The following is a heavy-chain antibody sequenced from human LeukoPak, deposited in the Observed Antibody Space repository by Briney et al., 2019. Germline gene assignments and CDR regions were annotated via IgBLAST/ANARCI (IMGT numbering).Heavy chain of an antibody. D-gene: IGHD6-19*01. CDR2: ISSSSSYI. CDR3: AKRVGVAVPGPGDH. CDR1: GFTFSSYS. Sequence: GGSLRLSCAASGFTFSSYSMNWVRQAPGKGLEWVSSISSSSSYIYYADSVKGRFTISRDNSKNTLYLQMNSLRPEDTAVYYCAKRVGVAVPGPGDHWGQGTLVIVSS. J-gene: IGHJ5*02. V-gene: IGHV3-21*04.